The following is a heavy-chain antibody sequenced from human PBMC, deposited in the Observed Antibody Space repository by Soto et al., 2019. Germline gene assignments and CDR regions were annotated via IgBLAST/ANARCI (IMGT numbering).Heavy chain of an antibody. Sequence: QVQLEQSGPEVKKPGASVKVSCEASGYTFTTSGISWVRQAPGQGLEWMGWISTYNGDTNSAQKFQGRVTMTADTPTVTVYMELMSLKSDDTAVYYCARQGSRPYYYYGLEVCGQGTTVTVSS. D-gene: IGHD1-26*01. V-gene: IGHV1-18*01. CDR1: GYTFTTSG. CDR3: ARQGSRPYYYYGLEV. J-gene: IGHJ6*02. CDR2: ISTYNGDT.